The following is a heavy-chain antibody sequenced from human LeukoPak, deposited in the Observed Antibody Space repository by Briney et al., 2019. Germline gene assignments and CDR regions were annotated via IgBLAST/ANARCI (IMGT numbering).Heavy chain of an antibody. CDR1: GGSISSSSYY. CDR3: ARELQRYFGLTVRSSAFDI. V-gene: IGHV4-39*07. Sequence: PSETLSLTCTVSGGSISSSSYYWGWIRQPPGKGLEWIGSIYYSGSTYYNPSLKSRVTISVDTSKNQFSLKLSSVTAADTAVYYCARELQRYFGLTVRSSAFDIWGQGTMVTVSS. CDR2: IYYSGST. D-gene: IGHD3-9*01. J-gene: IGHJ3*02.